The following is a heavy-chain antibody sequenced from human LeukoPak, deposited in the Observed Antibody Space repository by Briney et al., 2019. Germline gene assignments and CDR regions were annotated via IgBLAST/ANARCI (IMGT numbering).Heavy chain of an antibody. J-gene: IGHJ6*02. CDR2: ISAYNGNT. CDR1: GYTFTSYG. Sequence: ASVKVSCKASGYTFTSYGISWVRQAPGQGLEWMGWISAYNGNTNYAQKLQGRVTMTTDTSTSTAYMELRNLRSDDTAVYYCARDNLGLGRSIDYYYYGMDVWGQGTTVTVSS. V-gene: IGHV1-18*01. D-gene: IGHD7-27*01. CDR3: ARDNLGLGRSIDYYYYGMDV.